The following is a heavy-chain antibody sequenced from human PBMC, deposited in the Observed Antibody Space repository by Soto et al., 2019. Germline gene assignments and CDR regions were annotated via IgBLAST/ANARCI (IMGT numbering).Heavy chain of an antibody. V-gene: IGHV2-5*02. CDR3: AHSRGEDWFDP. CDR2: IYWDDDK. J-gene: IGHJ5*02. Sequence: QITLKESGPTLVKSTQTLTLTCTFSGFSLTTSGVGVGWIRQPPGKALEWLALIYWDDDKRYSPSLKSRLTITKHTSKNQVVLMMPNMDPVDTATYYCAHSRGEDWFDPWGQGTLVTVSS. CDR1: GFSLTTSGVG. D-gene: IGHD3-16*01.